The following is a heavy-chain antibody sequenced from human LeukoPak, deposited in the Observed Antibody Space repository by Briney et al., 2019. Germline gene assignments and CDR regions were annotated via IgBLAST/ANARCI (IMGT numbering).Heavy chain of an antibody. Sequence: AAVKVSRTASGYTFTSYGISRVRHAPAQGMERMGWISAYNGNTNYAQKLHGRVTMTTDTSTSTAYMELRSLRSDDTAVYYCARGGELVVAATQAYNWFDPWGQGTLVTVSS. V-gene: IGHV1-18*01. J-gene: IGHJ5*02. CDR1: GYTFTSYG. D-gene: IGHD2-15*01. CDR2: ISAYNGNT. CDR3: ARGGELVVAATQAYNWFDP.